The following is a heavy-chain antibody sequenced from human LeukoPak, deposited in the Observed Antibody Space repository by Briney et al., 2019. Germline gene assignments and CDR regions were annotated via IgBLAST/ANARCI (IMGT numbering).Heavy chain of an antibody. D-gene: IGHD1-26*01. J-gene: IGHJ6*03. Sequence: EASVKVSCKASGYTFTSYDINWVRQATGQGLEWMGWMNPNSGNTGYAQKFQGRVTMTRNTSISTAYMELSSLRSEDTAVYYCARGFYVCERSYYRDNYYYYMDVWGKGTTVTVSS. CDR3: ARGFYVCERSYYRDNYYYYMDV. V-gene: IGHV1-8*01. CDR1: GYTFTSYD. CDR2: MNPNSGNT.